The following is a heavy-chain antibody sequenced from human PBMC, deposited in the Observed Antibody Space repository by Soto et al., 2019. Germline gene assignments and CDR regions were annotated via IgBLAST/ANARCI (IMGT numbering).Heavy chain of an antibody. CDR2: IYYSGST. CDR3: ARGKNYDLWSGTNWFDP. V-gene: IGHV4-30-4*01. Sequence: QVQLQESGPGLVKPSQTLSLTCTVSGGSISSGDYYWSWIRQPPGKGLEWIGYIYYSGSTYYNPSLTSRVTISVDTSKNQFSLKLSSVTAADTAVYYCARGKNYDLWSGTNWFDPWGQGTLVTVSS. J-gene: IGHJ5*02. CDR1: GGSISSGDYY. D-gene: IGHD3-3*01.